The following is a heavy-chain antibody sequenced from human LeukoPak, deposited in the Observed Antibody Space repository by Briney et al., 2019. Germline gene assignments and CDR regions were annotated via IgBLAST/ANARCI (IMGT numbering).Heavy chain of an antibody. Sequence: GESLKISCKGSGYSFATYWIAWVRQMPGKGLEWMGIIYPDESNIRYSPSFQGQVTISADKSISTAYLQWSSLKASDTAIYYCARPPSRGYSSSFEYWGQGTLVTVSS. CDR1: GYSFATYW. CDR3: ARPPSRGYSSSFEY. D-gene: IGHD2-2*03. V-gene: IGHV5-51*01. J-gene: IGHJ4*02. CDR2: IYPDESNI.